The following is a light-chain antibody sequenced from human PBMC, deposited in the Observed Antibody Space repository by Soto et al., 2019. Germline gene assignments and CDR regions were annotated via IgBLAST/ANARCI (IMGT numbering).Light chain of an antibody. CDR3: QQYNSYPMT. CDR2: DAS. CDR1: QSISSW. V-gene: IGKV1-5*01. Sequence: DIHMTHSPSTLSASVVDRVTITCRASQSISSWLAWYQQKPGKAPKLLIYDASSLESGVPSRFSGSGSGTEFTLTISSLQPDDFATYYCQQYNSYPMTFGQGTKV. J-gene: IGKJ1*01.